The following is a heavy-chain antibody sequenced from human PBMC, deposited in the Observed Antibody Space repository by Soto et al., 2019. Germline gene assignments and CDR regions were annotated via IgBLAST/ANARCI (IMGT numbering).Heavy chain of an antibody. CDR1: GFTFSSYA. Sequence: GGSLRLSCAASGFTFSSYAMSWVRQAPGKGLEWVSVISGSGGSTYYADSVKGRFTISRDNSKNTLYLQMNSLRAEDTAVYYCAKGQLERKTDYYYYYYMDVWGKGTTVTVSS. CDR2: ISGSGGST. J-gene: IGHJ6*03. V-gene: IGHV3-23*01. CDR3: AKGQLERKTDYYYYYYMDV. D-gene: IGHD1-1*01.